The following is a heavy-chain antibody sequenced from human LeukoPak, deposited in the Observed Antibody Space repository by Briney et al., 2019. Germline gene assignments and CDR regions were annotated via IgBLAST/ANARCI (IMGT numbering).Heavy chain of an antibody. D-gene: IGHD1-1*01. CDR1: GGSIRSSSYY. Sequence: SETLSLTCTVSGGSIRSSSYYWGWIRQPPGKGLEWIGTIYYNGATQYNPSLKSRVTISLDTSKNQFSLKLSSVTAADTAVYYCAGGAQPFDNWGQGTLVTVSS. V-gene: IGHV4-39*07. CDR3: AGGAQPFDN. CDR2: IYYNGAT. J-gene: IGHJ4*02.